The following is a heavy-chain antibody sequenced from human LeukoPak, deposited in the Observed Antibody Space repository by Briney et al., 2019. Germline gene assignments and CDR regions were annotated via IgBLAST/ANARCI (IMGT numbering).Heavy chain of an antibody. D-gene: IGHD3-22*01. CDR2: IYPGESDT. V-gene: IGHV5-51*01. J-gene: IGHJ4*02. Sequence: GESLKISCKGSGYSFTSYWIGWVRQMPGKGLEWMGIIYPGESDTRYSPSFQGQVTISADKSISTAYLQWSSLKASDTAMYYCARLGYYYDSSGYSPLFDYWGQGTLVTVSS. CDR3: ARLGYYYDSSGYSPLFDY. CDR1: GYSFTSYW.